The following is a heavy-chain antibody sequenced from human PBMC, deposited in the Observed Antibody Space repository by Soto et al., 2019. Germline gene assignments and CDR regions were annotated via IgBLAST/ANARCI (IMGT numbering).Heavy chain of an antibody. V-gene: IGHV3-30-3*01. CDR3: GRALSGMVTHSPTAY. CDR1: GFTFTNYA. Sequence: QVQLVESGGGVVQPGRSLRLSCAASGFTFTNYAMNWVRQAPGKGLEWVAVISYDGTYKYYAESVKGRFTISRDNSKNPLYLQMNGRRPEDTAVYYCGRALSGMVTHSPTAYWGQGTFVTVPS. J-gene: IGHJ4*02. CDR2: ISYDGTYK. D-gene: IGHD2-21*02.